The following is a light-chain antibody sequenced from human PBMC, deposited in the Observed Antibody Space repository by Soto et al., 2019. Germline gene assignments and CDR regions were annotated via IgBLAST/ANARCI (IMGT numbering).Light chain of an antibody. V-gene: IGKV3-11*01. CDR1: QSVRSY. J-gene: IGKJ2*01. Sequence: EIVLTQSPATLSLSPGERATLSCRASQSVRSYLAWYQQKPGQAPRLLIYDASNRATGIPARFSGSGSGTDFTLTISSLEPEDFAVYYCQQRSNWPPYTFGQGTKREIK. CDR2: DAS. CDR3: QQRSNWPPYT.